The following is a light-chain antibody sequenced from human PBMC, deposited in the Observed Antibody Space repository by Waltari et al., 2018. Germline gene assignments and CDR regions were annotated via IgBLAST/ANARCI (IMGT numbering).Light chain of an antibody. CDR2: LAS. J-gene: IGKJ3*01. V-gene: IGKV3-20*01. CDR3: QQYGNLPFT. CDR1: QSLTSNY. Sequence: EIVLTQSPGTLSLSPGARAPLSCRASQSLTSNYLAWFQQKPGQAPRPLIYLASSRATGVPDRFSGSGSGTDFTLTINRLEPEDFAVYYCQQYGNLPFTFGPGTKVDIK.